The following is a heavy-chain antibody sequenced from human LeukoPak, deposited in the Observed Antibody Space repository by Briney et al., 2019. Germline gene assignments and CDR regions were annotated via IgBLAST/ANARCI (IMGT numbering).Heavy chain of an antibody. CDR1: GFTFSDYY. CDR2: ISSSGSTI. J-gene: IGHJ4*02. CDR3: TRLNTAMVTT. Sequence: SGGSLRLSCAASGFTFSDYYMSWIRQAPGKGLEWVSYISSSGSTIYYADSEKGRFTISRDNAKNSLYLQMNSLKTEDTAVYYCTRLNTAMVTTWGQGTLVTVSS. V-gene: IGHV3-11*01. D-gene: IGHD5-18*01.